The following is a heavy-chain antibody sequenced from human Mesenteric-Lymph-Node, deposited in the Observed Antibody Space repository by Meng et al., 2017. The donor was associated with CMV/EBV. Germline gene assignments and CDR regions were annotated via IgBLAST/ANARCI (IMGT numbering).Heavy chain of an antibody. Sequence: GESLKISCAASGFTFSRYWMHWVRQAPGKGLVWVSRINSDGSSTSYADSVKGRFTISRDNAKNTLYLQMNSLRADDTAVYYCARQCPRAYGSGTYGCYDYWGQGTLVTVSS. CDR3: ARQCPRAYGSGTYGCYDY. CDR2: INSDGSST. V-gene: IGHV3-74*01. J-gene: IGHJ4*02. D-gene: IGHD3-10*01. CDR1: GFTFSRYW.